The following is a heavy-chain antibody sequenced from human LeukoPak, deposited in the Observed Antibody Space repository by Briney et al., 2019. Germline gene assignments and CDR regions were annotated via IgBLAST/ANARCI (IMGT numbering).Heavy chain of an antibody. V-gene: IGHV4-4*07. CDR2: IYPSGST. CDR3: ARGGYYYDSSGYHPPTFDY. D-gene: IGHD3-22*01. CDR1: GGSINSYY. Sequence: PSETLSLTCTVSGGSINSYYWSWLRQPAGKALEWIGRIYPSGSTNTNPSLKSQATMSVDTSKTQFSLKLSSGTAADTAVYYCARGGYYYDSSGYHPPTFDYWGQGTLVTVSS. J-gene: IGHJ4*02.